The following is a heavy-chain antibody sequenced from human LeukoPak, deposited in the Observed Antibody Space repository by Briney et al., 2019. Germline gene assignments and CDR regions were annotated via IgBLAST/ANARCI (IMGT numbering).Heavy chain of an antibody. CDR3: ARVRMGATVSNYYYYYMDV. CDR1: GFSFSSYT. Sequence: GGSLRLSCAASGFSFSSYTMHWVRQAPGKGLEYVSAIISHGGNTHYTNSVKGRFTISRDNPQNTLYLQMGSLRPDDMAVYHCARVRMGATVSNYYYYYMDVWGKGTTVTVSS. D-gene: IGHD1-26*01. J-gene: IGHJ6*03. CDR2: IISHGGNT. V-gene: IGHV3-64*01.